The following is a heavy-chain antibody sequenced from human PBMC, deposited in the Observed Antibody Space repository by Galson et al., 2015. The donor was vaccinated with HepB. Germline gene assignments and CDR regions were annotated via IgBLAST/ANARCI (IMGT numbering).Heavy chain of an antibody. V-gene: IGHV3-23*01. Sequence: SLRLSCAGSGLPLRFYAMSWVRQAPGKGLEWVSTISGSVTGTYYADSVKGRFTISRDNSKNTVYMDMNSLRAEDTAVYYCANCLLREHRYFHHWGQGTLVTVSS. CDR1: GLPLRFYA. J-gene: IGHJ1*01. CDR3: ANCLLREHRYFHH. CDR2: ISGSVTGT. D-gene: IGHD1-26*01.